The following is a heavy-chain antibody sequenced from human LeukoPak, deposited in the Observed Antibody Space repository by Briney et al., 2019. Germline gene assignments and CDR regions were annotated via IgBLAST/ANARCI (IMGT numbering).Heavy chain of an antibody. J-gene: IGHJ5*02. CDR2: IYTSGSTGGST. Sequence: PSQTLSLTCTVSGGSISSGSYYWSWIRQPAGKGLEWIGRIYTSGSTGGSTDYNPSLKSRVTMSVDTSKNRLSLHLSSVTAADTAVYYCARAYGDYSGGRFDPWGQGTLVTVSS. D-gene: IGHD4-17*01. V-gene: IGHV4-61*02. CDR1: GGSISSGSYY. CDR3: ARAYGDYSGGRFDP.